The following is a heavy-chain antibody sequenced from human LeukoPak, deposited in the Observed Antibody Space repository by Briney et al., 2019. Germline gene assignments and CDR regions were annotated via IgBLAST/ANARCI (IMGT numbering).Heavy chain of an antibody. CDR1: GGTFSSYA. Sequence: SVKVSCKASGGTFSSYAISWVRRAPGQGLEWMGGIIPIFGTANYAQKFQGRVTITADESTSTAYMELSSLRSEDTAVYYCAREGGYYDSSGYYYEAFDIWGQGTMVTVSS. J-gene: IGHJ3*02. CDR3: AREGGYYDSSGYYYEAFDI. D-gene: IGHD3-22*01. V-gene: IGHV1-69*13. CDR2: IIPIFGTA.